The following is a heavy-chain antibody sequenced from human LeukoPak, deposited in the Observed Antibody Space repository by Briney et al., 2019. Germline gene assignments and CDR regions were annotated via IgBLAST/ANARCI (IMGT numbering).Heavy chain of an antibody. Sequence: SVKVSCKASGGTFSSYAISWVRQAPGQGLGWMGGIIPIFGTANYTQKFQGRVTITADESTSTAYMELSSLRSEDTAVYYCARATDILTGPGAWFDPWGQGTLVTVSS. D-gene: IGHD3-9*01. CDR3: ARATDILTGPGAWFDP. J-gene: IGHJ5*02. V-gene: IGHV1-69*13. CDR1: GGTFSSYA. CDR2: IIPIFGTA.